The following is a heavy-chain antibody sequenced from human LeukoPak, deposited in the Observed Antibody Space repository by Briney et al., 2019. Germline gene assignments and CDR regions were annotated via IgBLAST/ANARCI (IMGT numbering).Heavy chain of an antibody. CDR1: GGSISSYY. CDR2: IYCSGST. Sequence: SETLSLTCTVSGGSISSYYWSWIRQPPGKGLEWIGYIYCSGSTNYNPSLKSRVTISVDTSKNQFSLKLSSVTAADTAVYYCARQAAAADPFDYWGQGTLVTVSS. CDR3: ARQAAAADPFDY. J-gene: IGHJ4*02. D-gene: IGHD6-13*01. V-gene: IGHV4-59*01.